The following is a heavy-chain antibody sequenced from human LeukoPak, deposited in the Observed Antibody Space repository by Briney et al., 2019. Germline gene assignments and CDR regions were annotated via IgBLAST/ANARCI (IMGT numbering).Heavy chain of an antibody. CDR3: ARSRSSIAARGGSYYFDY. V-gene: IGHV4-31*03. D-gene: IGHD6-6*01. Sequence: SETLSLTCTVSGGSISSGGYYWSWIRQHPGKGLEWIGYIYYSGSTYYNPSLKSRVAISVDTSKNQFSLKLSSVTAADTAEYYCARSRSSIAARGGSYYFDYWGQGTLVTVSS. J-gene: IGHJ4*02. CDR2: IYYSGST. CDR1: GGSISSGGYY.